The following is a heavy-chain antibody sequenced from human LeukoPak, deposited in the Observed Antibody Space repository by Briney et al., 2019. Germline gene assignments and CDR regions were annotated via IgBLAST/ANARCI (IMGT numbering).Heavy chain of an antibody. V-gene: IGHV3-23*01. CDR3: AKAPRDGYMPFEY. Sequence: GGSLRLSCAASGFTFGSYAMSWVRQAPGKGLEWVSSIIGIGGSTRYADSVKGRFTISRDNSKNTLFLQMNSLRAEDTAVYYCAKAPRDGYMPFEYWGQGTLVTVSS. D-gene: IGHD5-24*01. CDR2: IIGIGGST. J-gene: IGHJ4*02. CDR1: GFTFGSYA.